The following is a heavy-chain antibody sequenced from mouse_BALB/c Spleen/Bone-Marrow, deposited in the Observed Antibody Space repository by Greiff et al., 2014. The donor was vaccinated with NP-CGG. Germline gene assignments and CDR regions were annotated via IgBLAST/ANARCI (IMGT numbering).Heavy chain of an antibody. J-gene: IGHJ4*01. CDR1: GFSLTSYG. D-gene: IGHD1-2*01. Sequence: VQLQQSGPGLVAPSQSLSITCTVSGFSLTSYGVHWVRQPPGKGLEWLGVIWADGSTNYNSALMSRLSIRKDNSKSQVFLKMNSLQTDDTAMYYCARITTATGAMDYWGQGTSGTVSS. CDR2: IWADGST. CDR3: ARITTATGAMDY. V-gene: IGHV2-9*02.